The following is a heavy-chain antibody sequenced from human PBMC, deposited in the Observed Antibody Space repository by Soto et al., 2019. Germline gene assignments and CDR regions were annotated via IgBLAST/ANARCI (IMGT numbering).Heavy chain of an antibody. V-gene: IGHV1-69*13. CDR1: GGAFSSYA. J-gene: IGHJ4*02. Sequence: VASVKVSCKASGGAFSSYAISWVRQAPGQGLEWMGGIIPIFGTANYAQKFQGRVTITADESTSTAYMELSSLRSEDTAVYYCARGYYDSSGYSTNYFDYWGQGTLVTVSS. CDR2: IIPIFGTA. CDR3: ARGYYDSSGYSTNYFDY. D-gene: IGHD3-22*01.